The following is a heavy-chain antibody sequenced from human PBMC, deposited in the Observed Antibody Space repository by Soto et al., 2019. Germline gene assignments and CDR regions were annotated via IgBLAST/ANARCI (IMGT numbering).Heavy chain of an antibody. V-gene: IGHV1-69*01. CDR1: GGTFSSYA. Sequence: QVQLVQSGAEVKKPVSSVKVSCKASGGTFSSYAISWVRQAPGQGLGGMGGIIPNFGTANYAQKFQGRVTITADESTSTAYMELSSLRSEDTAVYYCARDSNSFYYYGMDVWGQGTTVTVSS. J-gene: IGHJ6*02. CDR3: ARDSNSFYYYGMDV. D-gene: IGHD6-6*01. CDR2: IIPNFGTA.